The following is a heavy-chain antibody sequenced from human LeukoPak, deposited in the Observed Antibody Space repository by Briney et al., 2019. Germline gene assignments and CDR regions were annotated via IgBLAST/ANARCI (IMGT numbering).Heavy chain of an antibody. V-gene: IGHV4-59*08. CDR3: ARRAYDGSANYYFDY. D-gene: IGHD3-10*01. Sequence: SETLSLTRTVSGGSIRSSYWSWIRPPPGKGLEWIGYIYYSGSTKYNPSLKSRVTIPVDTSKNQFSLKVTSVTAADTAVYYCARRAYDGSANYYFDYGGQGTLVTVSS. CDR1: GGSIRSSY. J-gene: IGHJ4*02. CDR2: IYYSGST.